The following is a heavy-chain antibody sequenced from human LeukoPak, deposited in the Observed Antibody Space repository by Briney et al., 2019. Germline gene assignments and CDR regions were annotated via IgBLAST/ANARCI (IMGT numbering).Heavy chain of an antibody. CDR1: GITFMSYE. D-gene: IGHD3-22*01. Sequence: GGSLRLSCVASGITFMSYEMNWVRQAPGKGLEWVASIKQGESERYYVDSVNGRFTISRDNAKNSLYLQMNSLRAEDTAVYYCARGDNSAFDIWGQGTMVTVSS. J-gene: IGHJ3*02. V-gene: IGHV3-7*04. CDR2: IKQGESER. CDR3: ARGDNSAFDI.